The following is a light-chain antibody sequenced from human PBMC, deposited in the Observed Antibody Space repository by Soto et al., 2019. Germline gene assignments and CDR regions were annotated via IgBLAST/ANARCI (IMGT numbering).Light chain of an antibody. CDR1: SGHSSYI. Sequence: QLVLTQSSSASASLGSSVKLTCTLXSGHSSYIIAWHQQQPGKAPRYLMKLEGSGSYNKGSGVPDRFSGSSSGADRYLTISNLQFEDEADYYCETWDSNTRVFGGGTKLTVL. V-gene: IGLV4-60*02. CDR2: LEGSGSY. J-gene: IGLJ2*01. CDR3: ETWDSNTRV.